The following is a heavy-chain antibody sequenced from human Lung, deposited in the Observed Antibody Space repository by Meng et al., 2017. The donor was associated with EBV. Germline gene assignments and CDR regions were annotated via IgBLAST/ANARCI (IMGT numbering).Heavy chain of an antibody. CDR3: ARGFAVDN. CDR2: INPSSGSA. Sequence: QVQLVQSGSELKKPGASVKVSCKASGYTFTNYYIHWVRQAPGQGLEWMGIINPSSGSASYSQKFQGRVTMTSDTSTSTVYMELSSLRSEDTAVYYCARGFAVDNWGQGTLVTVSS. D-gene: IGHD3-16*01. V-gene: IGHV1-46*01. J-gene: IGHJ4*02. CDR1: GYTFTNYY.